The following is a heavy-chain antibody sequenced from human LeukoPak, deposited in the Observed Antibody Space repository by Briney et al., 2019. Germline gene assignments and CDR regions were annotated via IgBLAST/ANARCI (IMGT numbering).Heavy chain of an antibody. D-gene: IGHD3-22*01. CDR3: ARAGYYYDSSGYQNFDY. V-gene: IGHV3-23*01. Sequence: GGSLRLSCAASGFTFSSYAMSWVCQAPGKGLEWVSAISGSGGSTYYADSVKGRFTVSRDNAKNSLYLQMNSLRAEDTAVYYCARAGYYYDSSGYQNFDYWGQGTLVTVSS. CDR2: ISGSGGST. J-gene: IGHJ4*02. CDR1: GFTFSSYA.